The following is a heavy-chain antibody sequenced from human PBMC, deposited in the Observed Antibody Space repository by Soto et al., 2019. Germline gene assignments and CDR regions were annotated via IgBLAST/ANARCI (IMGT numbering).Heavy chain of an antibody. J-gene: IGHJ4*02. CDR2: IYSGGST. CDR3: ARVPSIAARLYYFDY. CDR1: GFTVSSNY. V-gene: IGHV3-53*01. D-gene: IGHD6-6*01. Sequence: EVQLVESGGGLIQPGGSLRLSCAASGFTVSSNYMSWVRQAPGKGLEWVSVIYSGGSTYYADSVKGRFTISRDNSKNTLYLQMNSLRAEDTAVYYCARVPSIAARLYYFDYWGQGTLVTVSS.